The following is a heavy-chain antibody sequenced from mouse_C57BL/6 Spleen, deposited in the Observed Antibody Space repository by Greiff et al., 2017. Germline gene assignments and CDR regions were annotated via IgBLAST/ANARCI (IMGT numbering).Heavy chain of an antibody. Sequence: VQLQQSGPELVKPGASVKISCKASGYAFSSSWMNWVKQRPGKGLEWIGRIYPGDGETNYNGKFKGKATLTADKSSRPAYMQLSSLTSEDSAIYFCAKEQLRPFAYWGQGTLVTVSA. CDR1: GYAFSSSW. CDR2: IYPGDGET. J-gene: IGHJ3*01. CDR3: AKEQLRPFAY. V-gene: IGHV1-82*01. D-gene: IGHD3-2*02.